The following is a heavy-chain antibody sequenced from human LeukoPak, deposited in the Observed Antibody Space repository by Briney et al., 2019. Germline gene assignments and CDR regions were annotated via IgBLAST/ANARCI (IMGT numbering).Heavy chain of an antibody. J-gene: IGHJ3*02. CDR3: ATDRLEIYALHI. Sequence: ASVKVSCKVSGYSLSDLSIHWVRHVPGKGLEWMGGFEPEEGEHGETIYAQKFEGRLTLTEDTATDTAYMELVSLTSADTAVYYCATDRLEIYALHIWGQGAVVTVSS. V-gene: IGHV1-24*01. CDR1: GYSLSDLS. CDR2: FEPEEGEHGET. D-gene: IGHD1-1*01.